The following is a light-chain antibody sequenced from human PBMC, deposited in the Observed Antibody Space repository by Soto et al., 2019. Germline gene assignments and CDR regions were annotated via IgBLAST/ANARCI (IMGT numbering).Light chain of an antibody. Sequence: EIVLTQSPGTLSLSPGERATLSCRASQAFGNNRLAWYQQKPGQAPRLLIYETSIRATGIPDRFSGSGSGTDFTLTISRLEPEDFAVYHSQQYGSSPKTFGQGTKVEIK. CDR3: QQYGSSPKT. CDR1: QAFGNNR. V-gene: IGKV3-20*01. CDR2: ETS. J-gene: IGKJ1*01.